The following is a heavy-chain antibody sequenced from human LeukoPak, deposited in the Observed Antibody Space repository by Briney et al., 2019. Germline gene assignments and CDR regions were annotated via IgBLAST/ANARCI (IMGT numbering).Heavy chain of an antibody. Sequence: GGSLRLSCAASGFSFLHYGMHWVRQAPGKGLEWVAFISSDGSKEYYADSVKGRFTISRDNSKNTLYLHVNSPRAEDTAVFFCAKDGYCSGGSCYANFSDRWGQGTLVTVSS. J-gene: IGHJ5*02. CDR2: ISSDGSKE. V-gene: IGHV3-30*18. CDR1: GFSFLHYG. CDR3: AKDGYCSGGSCYANFSDR. D-gene: IGHD2-15*01.